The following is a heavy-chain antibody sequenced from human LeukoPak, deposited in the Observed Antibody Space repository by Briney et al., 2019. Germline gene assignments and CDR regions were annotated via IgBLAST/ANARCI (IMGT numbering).Heavy chain of an antibody. CDR3: ASAYYHYYFDY. D-gene: IGHD3-22*01. Sequence: GGSLRLSCAASGFTFSTYAMSWVRQAPGKGLEWVSAISGSGGSTYYADSVKGRFTISRDNSKNTLYLQMNSLRAEDSAVYYCASAYYHYYFDYWGQGTLVTVSS. CDR2: ISGSGGST. CDR1: GFTFSTYA. V-gene: IGHV3-23*01. J-gene: IGHJ4*02.